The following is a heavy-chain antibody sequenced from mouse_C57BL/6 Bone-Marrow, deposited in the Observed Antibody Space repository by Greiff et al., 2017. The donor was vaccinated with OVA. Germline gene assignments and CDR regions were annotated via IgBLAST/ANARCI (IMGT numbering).Heavy chain of an antibody. J-gene: IGHJ4*01. D-gene: IGHD2-1*01. CDR3: ARYGRGSSYAMDY. V-gene: IGHV1-64*01. CDR1: GYTFTSYW. Sequence: VQLQQPGAELVKPGASVKLSCKASGYTFTSYWMHWVKQRPGQGLEWIGMIHPNSGSTNYNEKFKSKATLTVDKSSSTAYMQLSSLTSEDSAVYYCARYGRGSSYAMDYWGQGTSVTVSS. CDR2: IHPNSGST.